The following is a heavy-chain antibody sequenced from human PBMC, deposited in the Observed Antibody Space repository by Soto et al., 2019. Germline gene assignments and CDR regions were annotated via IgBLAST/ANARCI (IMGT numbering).Heavy chain of an antibody. CDR1: GLTFSNYA. V-gene: IGHV3-23*01. D-gene: IGHD2-15*01. CDR2: ISGGGASA. Sequence: EVQLLESGGDLVQPGGSLRLSCAASGLTFSNYAMSWVRQAPGKGLHWVSTISGGGASAYYADSVKSRFIISRDNSKNTVSLQMESLRVDDTDVYFCSKGGCSGDTCYSFDYWGQGTLVTVSA. CDR3: SKGGCSGDTCYSFDY. J-gene: IGHJ4*02.